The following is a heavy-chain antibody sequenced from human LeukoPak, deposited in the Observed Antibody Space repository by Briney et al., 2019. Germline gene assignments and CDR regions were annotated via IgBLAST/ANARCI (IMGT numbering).Heavy chain of an antibody. CDR2: IYPGDSDT. V-gene: IGHV5-51*01. CDR1: GYTFANYW. Sequence: PGESLKISCKGSGYTFANYWIGWVRQMPGKGLEWMGIIYPGDSDTRYSPSFQGQVTISADKSISTAYLQWSSLKASDTAMYYCARHLAGYSSSIMTWGQGTLVTVSS. D-gene: IGHD6-13*01. J-gene: IGHJ5*02. CDR3: ARHLAGYSSSIMT.